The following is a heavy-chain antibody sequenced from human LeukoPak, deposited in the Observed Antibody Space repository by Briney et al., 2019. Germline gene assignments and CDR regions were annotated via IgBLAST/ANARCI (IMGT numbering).Heavy chain of an antibody. CDR3: ARGYCSSTSCSHKPNWFDP. V-gene: IGHV4-34*01. Sequence: SETLSLTCAVYGVSFSGYYWSWIRQPPGKGLEWIWEINHSGSTNYNPSLKSRVTISVDTSKNQFSLKLSSVTAADTAVYYCARGYCSSTSCSHKPNWFDPWGQGTLVTVSS. D-gene: IGHD2-2*01. CDR2: INHSGST. CDR1: GVSFSGYY. J-gene: IGHJ5*02.